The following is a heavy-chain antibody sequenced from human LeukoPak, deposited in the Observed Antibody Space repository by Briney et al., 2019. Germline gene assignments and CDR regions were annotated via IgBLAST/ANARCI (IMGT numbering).Heavy chain of an antibody. CDR3: AKASGTSQYSVMDV. Sequence: GGSLRLSCAASGFTFSSYCMNWVRQAPGKGLEWVANIKQDGSENYYLDSVKGRFTISRDNAKNSLYLQMDSLRAEDTAAYYCAKASGTSQYSVMDVWGQGTTVTVSS. J-gene: IGHJ6*02. D-gene: IGHD3-10*01. CDR1: GFTFSSYC. CDR2: IKQDGSEN. V-gene: IGHV3-7*04.